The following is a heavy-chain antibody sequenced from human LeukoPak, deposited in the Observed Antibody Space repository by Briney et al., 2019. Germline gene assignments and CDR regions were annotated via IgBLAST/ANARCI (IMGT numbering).Heavy chain of an antibody. CDR3: AKDLYRGGVATIRD. CDR1: GFTFRDYY. V-gene: IGHV3-74*01. J-gene: IGHJ4*02. Sequence: PGGSLRLSCAASGFTFRDYYMSWVRQAPGKGLAWVSRVKGDGTSTIYADFVKGRFTISRDNAKNTIYLQMNSLRAEDTAVYYCAKDLYRGGVATIRDWGQGTLVTVSS. CDR2: VKGDGTST. D-gene: IGHD5-12*01.